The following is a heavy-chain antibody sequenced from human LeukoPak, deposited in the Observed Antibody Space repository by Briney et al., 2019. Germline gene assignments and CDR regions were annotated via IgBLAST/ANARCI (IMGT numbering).Heavy chain of an antibody. V-gene: IGHV3-23*01. J-gene: IGHJ4*02. Sequence: GGSLRLSCAASGFTFSNYAMTWVRQAPGKGLEWLAGISGRDGHTFYADSVKGRFTITRDNAENSLHLQMNSLRVEDTAVYYCARDKQVGATYFDYWGQGSLVTVS. D-gene: IGHD1-26*01. CDR1: GFTFSNYA. CDR3: ARDKQVGATYFDY. CDR2: ISGRDGHT.